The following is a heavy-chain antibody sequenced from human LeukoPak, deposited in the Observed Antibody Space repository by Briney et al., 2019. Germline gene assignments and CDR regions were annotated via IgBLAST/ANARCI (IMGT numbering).Heavy chain of an antibody. CDR3: VTGPVNHVN. D-gene: IGHD1-14*01. V-gene: IGHV3-7*01. Sequence: GGSLRLSCAASGFTFGSDWMTWVRQAPGKGLEWVANIKPDGSEKYYVDSVKGRFTISRDNAKNLLFLQMNSLRAEDTAVYYCVTGPVNHVNWGQETLLTV. CDR1: GFTFGSDW. CDR2: IKPDGSEK. J-gene: IGHJ4*02.